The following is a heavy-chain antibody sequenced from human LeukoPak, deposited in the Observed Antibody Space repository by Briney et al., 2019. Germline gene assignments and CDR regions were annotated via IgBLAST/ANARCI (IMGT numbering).Heavy chain of an antibody. D-gene: IGHD6-13*01. Sequence: GGSLRLSCAASGFRFRDYWMDWLRQAPGMGLEWVASIKPDGSQRDYVDSVKGRFTISRDNAQNSLYLQMNSLRAEDTAVYYCARDRVPFSSSSWSGLNWGQGTLVTVSS. CDR3: ARDRVPFSSSSWSGLN. V-gene: IGHV3-7*01. J-gene: IGHJ4*02. CDR2: IKPDGSQR. CDR1: GFRFRDYW.